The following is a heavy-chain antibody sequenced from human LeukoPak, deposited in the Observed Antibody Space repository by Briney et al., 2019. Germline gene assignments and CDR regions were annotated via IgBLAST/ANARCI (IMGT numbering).Heavy chain of an antibody. CDR1: GFTFSSYA. CDR3: ARANVVVPAQTKYGMDV. J-gene: IGHJ6*02. V-gene: IGHV3-23*01. CDR2: ISGSGGST. Sequence: PGGSLRLSCAASGFTFSSYAMSWVRQAPGKGLEWVSAISGSGGSTYYADSVKGRFTISRDNSKNTLYLQMNSLRAEDTAVYYCARANVVVPAQTKYGMDVWGQGTTVTVSS. D-gene: IGHD2-2*01.